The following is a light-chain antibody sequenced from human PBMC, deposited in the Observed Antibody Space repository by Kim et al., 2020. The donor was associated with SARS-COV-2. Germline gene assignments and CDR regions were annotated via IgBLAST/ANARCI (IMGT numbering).Light chain of an antibody. J-gene: IGLJ2*01. CDR2: DKN. CDR3: CSRYTSGNLLV. Sequence: VSITCLGDNLRSLYTSWFQQKPGQAPVLVIYDKNNVKSNLPPWIPDRFSVSTSGNTASLTITEAHAEDESDYYCCSRYTSGNLLVFGGGTHLTVL. CDR1: NLRSLY. V-gene: IGLV3-19*01.